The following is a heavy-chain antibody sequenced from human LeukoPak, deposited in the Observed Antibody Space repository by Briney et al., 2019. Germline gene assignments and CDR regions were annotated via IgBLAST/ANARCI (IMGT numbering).Heavy chain of an antibody. CDR1: GFTFSSYS. Sequence: GGSLRLSCAASGFTFSSYSMNWVRQAPGKGLEWVSSISSSSSYIYYADSVKGRFTISRDNAKNSLYLQMNSLRAEDTAVYYCARDVCSSTSCYAFDYWGQGTLVTVS. J-gene: IGHJ4*02. V-gene: IGHV3-21*01. D-gene: IGHD2-2*01. CDR3: ARDVCSSTSCYAFDY. CDR2: ISSSSSYI.